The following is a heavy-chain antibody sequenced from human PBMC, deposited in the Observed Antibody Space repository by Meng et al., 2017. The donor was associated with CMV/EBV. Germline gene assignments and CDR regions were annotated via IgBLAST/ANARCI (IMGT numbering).Heavy chain of an antibody. CDR2: IYPGDSET. D-gene: IGHD3-3*01. J-gene: IGHJ6*02. Sequence: GGSLRLSCAASGFTFDDYAMHWVRQAPGKGLEWRGIIYPGDSETRYSPSFQGQVTISADKSISTAYLQWSSLKASDTAMYYCARHSTYYDFWSGYYTTDHYYYYGMDVWGQGTTVTVSS. CDR1: GFTFDDYA. CDR3: ARHSTYYDFWSGYYTTDHYYYYGMDV. V-gene: IGHV5-51*01.